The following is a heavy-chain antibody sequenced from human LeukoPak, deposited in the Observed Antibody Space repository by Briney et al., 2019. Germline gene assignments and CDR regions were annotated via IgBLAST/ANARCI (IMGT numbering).Heavy chain of an antibody. CDR2: ISYSGNT. D-gene: IGHD3-10*01. CDR1: GGSISSYY. V-gene: IGHV4-59*01. Sequence: SETLSLTCALSGGSISSYYWSWIRQPPGKGLEWIGYISYSGNTNYNPSLKSRVTISVDTSKNQFSLKLSSVTAADTAVYYCARDYNGSTRFDPWGQGTLVTVSS. J-gene: IGHJ5*02. CDR3: ARDYNGSTRFDP.